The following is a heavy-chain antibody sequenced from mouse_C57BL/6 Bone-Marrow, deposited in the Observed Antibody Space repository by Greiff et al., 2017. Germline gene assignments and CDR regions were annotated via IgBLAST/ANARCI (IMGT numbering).Heavy chain of an antibody. CDR2: IYPTSGRT. V-gene: IGHV1-55*01. D-gene: IGHD4-1*01. CDR3: ARSGPLGRSFDY. CDR1: GYTFTSYW. J-gene: IGHJ2*01. Sequence: QVQLQQPGAELVKPGASVKMSCKASGYTFTSYWITWVKQRPGQGLEWIGDIYPTSGRTNYNEKFKSKAILTVDTSSNTAYMQLRSLTSEDSAVFYCARSGPLGRSFDYWGQGTTLTVSS.